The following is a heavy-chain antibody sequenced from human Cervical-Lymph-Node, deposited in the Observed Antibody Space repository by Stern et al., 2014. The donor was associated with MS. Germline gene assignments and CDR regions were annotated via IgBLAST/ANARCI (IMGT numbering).Heavy chain of an antibody. CDR2: MWVDGSNV. V-gene: IGHV3-33*01. D-gene: IGHD6-13*01. Sequence: DQLVESGGGVVQPGRSLRLSCATSGFTFSSCAMHWVRQAPGKGLEWVAVMWVDGSNVYYGDSVKGRFTISRDNSRSTLYLQMNSLRVEDTAVYYCARSRPGSSWLTDYWGQGTLVTVSS. CDR3: ARSRPGSSWLTDY. CDR1: GFTFSSCA. J-gene: IGHJ4*02.